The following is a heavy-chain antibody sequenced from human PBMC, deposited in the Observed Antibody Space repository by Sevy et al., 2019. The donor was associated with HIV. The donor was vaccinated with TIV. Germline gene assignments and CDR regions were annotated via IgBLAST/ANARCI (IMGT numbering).Heavy chain of an antibody. D-gene: IGHD2-15*01. CDR2: ISWDGGST. J-gene: IGHJ6*03. Sequence: GGSLRLSCAASGFTFDDYTMHWVRQAPGKGLEWVSLISWDGGSTYYADSVKGRFTISRDNSKNSLYLQMNSLRTEDTALYYCAKGYCSGGGCYSGVYYYYMDVWGKGTTVTVSS. CDR3: AKGYCSGGGCYSGVYYYYMDV. CDR1: GFTFDDYT. V-gene: IGHV3-43*01.